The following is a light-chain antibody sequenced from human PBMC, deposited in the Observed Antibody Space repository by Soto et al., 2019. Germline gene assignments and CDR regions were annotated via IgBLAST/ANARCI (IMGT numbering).Light chain of an antibody. CDR1: SSDVGGYNY. Sequence: QSVLTQPASVSGSPGQSITISCTGTSSDVGGYNYVSWYQQHPGKAPKLIIYDVSNRPSGVSSRFSGSRSGNTASLTISGLQAEDEVYYYCSSYTSSSTPYVFGTGTKVTVL. V-gene: IGLV2-14*03. J-gene: IGLJ1*01. CDR3: SSYTSSSTPYV. CDR2: DVS.